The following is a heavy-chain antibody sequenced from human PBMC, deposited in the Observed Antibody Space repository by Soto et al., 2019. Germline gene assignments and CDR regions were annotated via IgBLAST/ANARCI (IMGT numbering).Heavy chain of an antibody. V-gene: IGHV3-21*01. CDR2: ISSSSSYI. Sequence: PGGSLRLSCAASGFTFSSYSMNWVRQAPGKGLEWVSSISSSSSYIYYADSVKGRFTISRDNAKNSLYLQMNSLRAEDTAVYYCARDTCGGDCSIPDSWGQGTPVTVS. J-gene: IGHJ4*02. D-gene: IGHD2-21*02. CDR3: ARDTCGGDCSIPDS. CDR1: GFTFSSYS.